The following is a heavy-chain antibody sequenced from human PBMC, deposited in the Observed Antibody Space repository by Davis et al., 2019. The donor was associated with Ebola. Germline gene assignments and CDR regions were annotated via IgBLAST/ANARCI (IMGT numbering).Heavy chain of an antibody. J-gene: IGHJ4*02. Sequence: GESLKISCAASGFTGSNARMSWVRQAPGKGLEWLGRIKSKSDGGTTDYAAPVKGRFTISRDDSKSIAYLQMNSLKTEDTAVYYCIRTERGFDYWGQGTLVTVSS. CDR3: IRTERGFDY. CDR2: IKSKSDGGTT. V-gene: IGHV3-15*01. CDR1: GFTGSNAR.